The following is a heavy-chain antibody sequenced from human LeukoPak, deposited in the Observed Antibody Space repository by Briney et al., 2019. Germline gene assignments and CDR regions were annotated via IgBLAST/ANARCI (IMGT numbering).Heavy chain of an antibody. V-gene: IGHV4-34*01. CDR1: GGSFSGYY. CDR2: INHSGST. CDR3: AKGYLRRWGGYPPSWFDP. D-gene: IGHD3-3*01. J-gene: IGHJ5*02. Sequence: SSETLSLTCAVYGGSFSGYYWSWIRQPPGKGLEWIGEINHSGSTNYNPSLKSRVTISVDTSKNQFSLKLSSVTAADTAVYYCAKGYLRRWGGYPPSWFDPWGQGTLVTVSS.